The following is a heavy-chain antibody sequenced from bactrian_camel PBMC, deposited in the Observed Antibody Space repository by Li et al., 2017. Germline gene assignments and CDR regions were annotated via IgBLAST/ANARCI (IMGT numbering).Heavy chain of an antibody. J-gene: IGHJ4*01. CDR3: AAKWPSTANCDSDLHEYNY. Sequence: HVQLVESGGGSVQAGGSLRLSCEVSGITEGTNCIAWFRQAPGEEREGVAVIEDAGVTRYADAVKDRFTISKDNAEDTVYLQMNSLKPDDTAIYFCAAKWPSTANCDSDLHEYNYWGQGTQVTVS. V-gene: IGHV3S53*01. CDR1: GITEGTNC. CDR2: IEDAGVT. D-gene: IGHD3*01.